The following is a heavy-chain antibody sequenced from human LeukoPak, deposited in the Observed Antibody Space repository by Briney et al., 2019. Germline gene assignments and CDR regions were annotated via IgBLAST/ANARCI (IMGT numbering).Heavy chain of an antibody. CDR3: AKDFVSGYSYGYFDY. J-gene: IGHJ4*02. Sequence: GGSLRLSCAASGFTFSSYAMSWVRQAPGKGLEWVSAISGSGGSAYYADSVKGRFTISRDNSKNTLYLQMNSLRAEDTAVYYCAKDFVSGYSYGYFDYWGQGTLVTVSS. D-gene: IGHD5-18*01. CDR2: ISGSGGSA. V-gene: IGHV3-23*01. CDR1: GFTFSSYA.